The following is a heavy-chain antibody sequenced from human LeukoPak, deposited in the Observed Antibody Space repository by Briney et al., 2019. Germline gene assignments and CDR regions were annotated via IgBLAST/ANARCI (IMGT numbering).Heavy chain of an antibody. Sequence: PGGSLRLSCAASGFTFSSYAMSWVRQAPGKGLEWVSAISGSGGSTYYADPVKGRFTISRDNSKNTLYLQMNSLRAEDTAVYYCAKGLTTVTPYYYYYGMDVWGQGTTVTVSS. CDR2: ISGSGGST. D-gene: IGHD4-17*01. J-gene: IGHJ6*02. CDR3: AKGLTTVTPYYYYYGMDV. V-gene: IGHV3-23*01. CDR1: GFTFSSYA.